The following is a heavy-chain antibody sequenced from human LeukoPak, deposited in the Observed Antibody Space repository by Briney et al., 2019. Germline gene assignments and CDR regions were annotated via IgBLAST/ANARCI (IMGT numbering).Heavy chain of an antibody. D-gene: IGHD5-12*01. CDR3: ATDQVATLGPFGA. Sequence: ASVKVSCKASGGTFSSYAISWVRQAPGQGLEWMGRIIPILGIANYAQKFQGRVTITADKSTSTAYMELSSLRSEDTAVYYCATDQVATLGPFGAWGQGTLVTVSS. CDR1: GGTFSSYA. V-gene: IGHV1-69*04. J-gene: IGHJ5*02. CDR2: IIPILGIA.